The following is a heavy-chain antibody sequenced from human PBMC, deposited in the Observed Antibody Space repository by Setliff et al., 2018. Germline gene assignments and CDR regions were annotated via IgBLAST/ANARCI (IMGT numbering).Heavy chain of an antibody. D-gene: IGHD3-22*01. J-gene: IGHJ4*02. Sequence: PGGSLRLSCAASGFTFSSYSMNWVRQAPGKGLEWVGCIRSKTYGGTTEYAASVKGRFTISRDDSKNIAYLQMNSLITEDTAVYSCTRGRWYYDSSATDYFDYWGQGTLVTVSS. V-gene: IGHV3-49*04. CDR1: GFTFSSYS. CDR3: TRGRWYYDSSATDYFDY. CDR2: IRSKTYGGTT.